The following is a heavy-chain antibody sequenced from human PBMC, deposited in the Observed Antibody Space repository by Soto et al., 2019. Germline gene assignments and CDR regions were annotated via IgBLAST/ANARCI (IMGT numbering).Heavy chain of an antibody. D-gene: IGHD1-26*01. CDR2: LSYDGSNK. V-gene: IGHV3-30-3*01. CDR3: ARDFSSGRREANWFDP. Sequence: QVQLVESGGGVVQPGRSLTLSCAASGFTFSSYAMHWVRQAPGKGLEWVAVLSYDGSNKNYADSLKGRFTISRDNSRKTLYLQMNSLRAEDTAVYHCARDFSSGRREANWFDPWGQGTLVTVSS. J-gene: IGHJ5*02. CDR1: GFTFSSYA.